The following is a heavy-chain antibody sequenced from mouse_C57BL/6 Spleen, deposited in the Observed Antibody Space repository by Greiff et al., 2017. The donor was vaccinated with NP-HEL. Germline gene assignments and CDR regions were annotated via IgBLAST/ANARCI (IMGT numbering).Heavy chain of an antibody. CDR2: IYPGDGDT. Sequence: QVQLQQSGPELVRPGASVKLSCKASGYTFSSSWMHWVKQRPGQGLEWIGRIYPGDGDTHYNGKFKGKATLTADKSSSTAYMQLSSLTSEDSAFYYCADMLATSGFAYWGQGTLVTVSA. CDR1: GYTFSSSW. CDR3: ADMLATSGFAY. V-gene: IGHV1-82*01. D-gene: IGHD6-5*01. J-gene: IGHJ3*01.